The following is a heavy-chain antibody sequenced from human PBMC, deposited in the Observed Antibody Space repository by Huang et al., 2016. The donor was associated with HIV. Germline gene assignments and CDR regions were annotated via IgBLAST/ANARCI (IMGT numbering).Heavy chain of an antibody. J-gene: IGHJ3*02. CDR3: AGEPSVYLHPFDI. Sequence: SCKASGYNFTTHAIHWVRQAPGQGPEWMGWINPNTGNPVYAQGFTGRFVFSLDTSVSTAYLQIDRLKTDDTAVYYYAGEPSVYLHPFDIWGQGTLVTVSS. CDR1: GYNFTTHA. D-gene: IGHD6-19*01. CDR2: INPNTGNP. V-gene: IGHV7-4-1*01.